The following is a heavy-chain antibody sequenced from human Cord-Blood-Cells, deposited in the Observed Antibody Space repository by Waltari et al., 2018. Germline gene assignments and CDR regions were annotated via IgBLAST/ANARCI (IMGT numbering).Heavy chain of an antibody. J-gene: IGHJ4*02. CDR2: ISGSGGST. Sequence: EVQLLVFGGALVPPGGSLRLSCAASGFTFSSYAMSWVRQAPGKGLEWVSAISGSGGSTYYADSVKGRFTISRDNSKNTLYLQMNSLRAEDTAVYYCANSRAAGIFDYWGQGTLVTVSS. CDR1: GFTFSSYA. D-gene: IGHD6-13*01. CDR3: ANSRAAGIFDY. V-gene: IGHV3-23*01.